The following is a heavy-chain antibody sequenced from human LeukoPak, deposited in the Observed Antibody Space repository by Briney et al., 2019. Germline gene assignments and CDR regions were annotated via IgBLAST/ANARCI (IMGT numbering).Heavy chain of an antibody. CDR2: LYSGSST. CDR3: ARVGDHFHWYLDL. D-gene: IGHD3-3*02. CDR1: GFTVSTNY. V-gene: IGHV3-53*01. Sequence: GGSLRLSCAASGFTVSTNYMNWLRQAPGKGLEWVSILYSGSSTYYADSVEGRFTISRDNSKNTLFLQMNDLRAEDTAVFYCARVGDHFHWYLDLWGRGTLVTVSS. J-gene: IGHJ2*01.